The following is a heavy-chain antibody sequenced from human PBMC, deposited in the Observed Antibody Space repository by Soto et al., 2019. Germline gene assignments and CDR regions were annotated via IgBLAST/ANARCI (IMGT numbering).Heavy chain of an antibody. CDR3: AGVDRITMVRGVISTYNWFDP. J-gene: IGHJ5*02. CDR2: INAGNGNT. Sequence: ASVKVSCKASGYTFTSYAMHWVRQAPGQRLEWMGWINAGNGNTKYSQKFQGRVTITRDTSASTAYMELSSLRSEDTAVYYCAGVDRITMVRGVISTYNWFDPWGQGTLVTVSS. CDR1: GYTFTSYA. D-gene: IGHD3-10*01. V-gene: IGHV1-3*01.